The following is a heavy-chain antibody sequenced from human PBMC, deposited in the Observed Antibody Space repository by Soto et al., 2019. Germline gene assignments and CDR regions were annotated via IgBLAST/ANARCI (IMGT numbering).Heavy chain of an antibody. CDR3: ARGLGYCSGGSCYATRY. J-gene: IGHJ4*02. CDR2: ISSSSSYI. D-gene: IGHD2-15*01. Sequence: DVQLVESGGGLVKPGGSLRLSCAASGFTFSSYSMNWVRQAPGKGLEWVSSISSSSSYIYYADSVKGRFTISRDNAQNSRYLQINSLRAEYTAVYYCARGLGYCSGGSCYATRYWGQGTLVTVSS. CDR1: GFTFSSYS. V-gene: IGHV3-21*01.